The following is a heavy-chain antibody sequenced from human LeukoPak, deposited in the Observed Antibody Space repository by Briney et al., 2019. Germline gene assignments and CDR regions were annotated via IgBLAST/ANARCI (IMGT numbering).Heavy chain of an antibody. D-gene: IGHD3-10*01. J-gene: IGHJ6*03. V-gene: IGHV4-59*01. CDR1: GGSISSYY. Sequence: SETLSLTCTVSGGSISSYYWSWIRQPPGKGLEWIGYIYYSGSTNYNPSLKSRVTISVDTSKNQFSLKLSSVTAADTAVYYCARGGRRAYYYGSGSYSPYYYYYYMDVWGKGTTVTISS. CDR2: IYYSGST. CDR3: ARGGRRAYYYGSGSYSPYYYYYYMDV.